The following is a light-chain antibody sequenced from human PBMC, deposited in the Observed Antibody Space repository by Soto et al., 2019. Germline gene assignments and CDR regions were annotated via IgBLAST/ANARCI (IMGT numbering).Light chain of an antibody. V-gene: IGKV3-20*01. J-gene: IGKJ5*01. CDR1: QSVSSSY. CDR3: EKYGSYPPIT. Sequence: EIVLTQSPGTLSLSPGERATLSCRASQSVSSSYLAWYQQKPGQAPRLLIYGASSRATGIPDRFSGSGSGTDFTLTISRLEPEDFAVYYCEKYGSYPPITFGQGTRLEIK. CDR2: GAS.